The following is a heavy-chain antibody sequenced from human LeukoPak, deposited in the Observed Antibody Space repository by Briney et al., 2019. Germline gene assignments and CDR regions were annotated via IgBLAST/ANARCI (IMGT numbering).Heavy chain of an antibody. CDR1: GFTFSSYA. D-gene: IGHD3-3*01. CDR3: AMGATSWSGYSFPKIFQH. J-gene: IGHJ1*01. CDR2: ISGSGSSI. Sequence: GGSLRLSCSASGFTFSSYAMHWVRQAPGKGLKWVSVISGSGSSIYYTDSVKGRFTISRDNSKNTLYLQMNSLRAEDTAVYYCAMGATSWSGYSFPKIFQHWGRGTLVTVSS. V-gene: IGHV3-23*01.